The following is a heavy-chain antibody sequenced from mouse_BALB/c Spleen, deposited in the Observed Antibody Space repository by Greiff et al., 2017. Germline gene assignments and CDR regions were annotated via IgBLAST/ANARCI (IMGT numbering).Heavy chain of an antibody. J-gene: IGHJ1*01. CDR3: ARWLLRDWYFDV. V-gene: IGHV3-2*02. Sequence: DVQLQESGPGLVKPSQSLSLTCTVTGYSITSDYAWNWIRQFPGNKLEWMGYISYSGSTSYNPSLKSRISITRDTSKNQFFLQLNSVTTEDTATYYCARWLLRDWYFDVWGAGTTVTVSS. CDR1: GYSITSDYA. CDR2: ISYSGST. D-gene: IGHD2-3*01.